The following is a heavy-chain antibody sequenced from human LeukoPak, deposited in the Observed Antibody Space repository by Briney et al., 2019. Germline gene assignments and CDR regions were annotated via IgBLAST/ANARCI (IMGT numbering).Heavy chain of an antibody. CDR2: IYYSGST. CDR1: GGSISSGGYS. J-gene: IGHJ2*01. D-gene: IGHD3-3*02. Sequence: PSQTLSLTCAVSGGSISSGGYSWSWIRQHPGKGLEWIGYIYYSGSTYYNPSLKSRVTISVDTSKNQFSLKLSSVTAADTAVYYCARAPIRWYFDLWGRGTLVTVSS. CDR3: ARAPIRWYFDL. V-gene: IGHV4-31*11.